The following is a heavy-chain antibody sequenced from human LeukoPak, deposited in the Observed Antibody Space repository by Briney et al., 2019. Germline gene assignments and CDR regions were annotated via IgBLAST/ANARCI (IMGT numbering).Heavy chain of an antibody. D-gene: IGHD6-13*01. J-gene: IGHJ6*03. CDR3: ARLRVQQLASSYYMDV. Sequence: SETLSLTCTVSCDSVTTTNFYWGWIRQAPGKGLEWIGSLYYGVNTYHKPSLKSRVTISVDTSLNQFSLILTSVTAADTGVYYCARLRVQQLASSYYMDVWGKGTTVTVSS. V-gene: IGHV4-39*01. CDR1: CDSVTTTNFY. CDR2: LYYGVNT.